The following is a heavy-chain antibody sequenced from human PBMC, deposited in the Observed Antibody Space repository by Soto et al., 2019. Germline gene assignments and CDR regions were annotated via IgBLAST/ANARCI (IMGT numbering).Heavy chain of an antibody. V-gene: IGHV4-31*03. CDR1: GGSISSGGYY. J-gene: IGHJ5*02. D-gene: IGHD3-10*01. CDR2: TYYSGST. CDR3: ARYYCSGLIYL. Sequence: QVQLQESGPGLVKPSQTLSLTCTVSGGSISSGGYYWSWIRQHPGKGLEWIGYTYYSGSTYYIPSLKIRLTLSVDTPKNQFSLKLSAVTAADTAVYYCARYYCSGLIYLWGQGTLVTVSS.